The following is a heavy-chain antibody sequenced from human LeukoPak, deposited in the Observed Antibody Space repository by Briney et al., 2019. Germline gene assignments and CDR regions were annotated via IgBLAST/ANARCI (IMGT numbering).Heavy chain of an antibody. CDR1: GGSISSYY. J-gene: IGHJ4*02. CDR3: ARETSSYDFWSGYLDY. D-gene: IGHD3-3*01. Sequence: SETLSLTCTVSGGSISSYYWSWIRQPPGKGLEWIWYIYYSGSTNYNPSLKSRVTISVDTSKNQFSLKLSSVTAADTAVYYCARETSSYDFWSGYLDYWGQGTLVTVSS. CDR2: IYYSGST. V-gene: IGHV4-59*01.